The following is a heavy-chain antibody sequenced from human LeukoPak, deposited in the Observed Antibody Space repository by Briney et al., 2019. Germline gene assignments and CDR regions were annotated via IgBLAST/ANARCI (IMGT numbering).Heavy chain of an antibody. CDR1: GFTFGAYA. CDR2: ISKDDGRNT. J-gene: IGHJ5*02. Sequence: GGSLRLSCAASGFTFGAYAMHWVRQAPGRGLEWVSVISKDDGRNTYYADSVKGRFTVSRDNSKNTMYVQMNNLRADDTAVYYCARGRGSGNYNWFDTWGQGTLVTVSS. V-gene: IGHV3-23*01. CDR3: ARGRGSGNYNWFDT. D-gene: IGHD3-10*01.